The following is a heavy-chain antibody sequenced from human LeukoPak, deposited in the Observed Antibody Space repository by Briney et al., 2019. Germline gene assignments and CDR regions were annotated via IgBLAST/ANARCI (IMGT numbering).Heavy chain of an antibody. Sequence: GGSLRLSCAASGFTFSSYAMSWVRQAPGKGLEWVSAISGSGGSTYYADSVKGRFTISRDNSKNTLYLQMNSLRAEDTAVYYCARAYCSSTSCQYFDYWGQGTLVTVSS. CDR3: ARAYCSSTSCQYFDY. CDR1: GFTFSSYA. D-gene: IGHD2-2*01. J-gene: IGHJ4*02. V-gene: IGHV3-23*01. CDR2: ISGSGGST.